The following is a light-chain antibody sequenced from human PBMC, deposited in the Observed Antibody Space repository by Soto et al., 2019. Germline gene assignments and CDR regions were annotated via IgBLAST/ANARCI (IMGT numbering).Light chain of an antibody. CDR1: TGAVTSGHY. Sequence: QSVVTQEPSLTVSPGGTVTLTCGSSTGAVTSGHYPYWFQQKPGQAPRTLIYDTSNKHSWTPARFSGSLLGGKAALTLSGAQPEDEAEYYCLLSYSGARPLGVFGTGTKLTVL. V-gene: IGLV7-46*01. J-gene: IGLJ1*01. CDR2: DTS. CDR3: LLSYSGARPLGV.